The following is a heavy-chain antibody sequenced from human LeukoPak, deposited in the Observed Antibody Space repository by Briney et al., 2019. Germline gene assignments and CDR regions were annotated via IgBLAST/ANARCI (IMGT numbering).Heavy chain of an antibody. CDR1: GGTFSSYA. V-gene: IGHV1-69*04. D-gene: IGHD2/OR15-2a*01. CDR2: IIPILGIA. CDR3: ARDCNSGNCYSDS. J-gene: IGHJ4*02. Sequence: SVKVSCKASGGTFSSYAISWVRQAPGQGLEWMGRIIPILGIANYAQKFQGRVTITADKSTSTAYMDLRRLRSDDTAVYYCARDCNSGNCYSDSWGQGTLVTVSS.